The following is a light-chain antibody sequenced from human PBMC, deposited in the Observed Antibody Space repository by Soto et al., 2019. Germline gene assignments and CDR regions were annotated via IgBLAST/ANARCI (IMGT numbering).Light chain of an antibody. Sequence: EIVLTQSPGTLSLSPGERATLSCRASKSVSSYLAWYQQKSGQAPRLLIYGASTRATDVPDRFSGSGSGADFTLSISRLEPEDFAVYYCQQYGSSPPRTFGQGTKVDIK. CDR3: QQYGSSPPRT. J-gene: IGKJ1*01. CDR1: KSVSSY. CDR2: GAS. V-gene: IGKV3-20*01.